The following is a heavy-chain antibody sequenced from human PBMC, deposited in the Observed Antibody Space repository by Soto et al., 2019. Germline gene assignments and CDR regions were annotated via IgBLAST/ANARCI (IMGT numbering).Heavy chain of an antibody. V-gene: IGHV1-46*03. CDR2: INPSGGST. CDR1: VYTFTSYY. Sequence: GASVKVSCKASVYTFTSYYMHWVRQAPGQGLEWMGIINPSGGSTSYAQKFQGRVTMTRDTSTSTVYMELSSLRSEDTAVYYCARGTGITIFGVVILSDYYYYMDVWGKGTTVTVSS. CDR3: ARGTGITIFGVVILSDYYYYMDV. J-gene: IGHJ6*03. D-gene: IGHD3-3*01.